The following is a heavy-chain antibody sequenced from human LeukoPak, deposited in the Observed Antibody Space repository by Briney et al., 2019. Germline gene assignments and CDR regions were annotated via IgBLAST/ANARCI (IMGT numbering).Heavy chain of an antibody. Sequence: GGSLRLSCAASGFTFGSYAMGWVRRAPEKGLEWVSSISSSSSNIYYADSVKGRFTISRDNAKNSLYLQMNSLRAEDTAVYYCARDLYGSGRYQRDYWGQGTLVTVSS. V-gene: IGHV3-21*01. J-gene: IGHJ4*02. D-gene: IGHD3-10*01. CDR1: GFTFGSYA. CDR3: ARDLYGSGRYQRDY. CDR2: ISSSSSNI.